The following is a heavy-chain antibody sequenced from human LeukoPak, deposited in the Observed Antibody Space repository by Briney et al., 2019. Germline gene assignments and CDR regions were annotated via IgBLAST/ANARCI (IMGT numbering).Heavy chain of an antibody. CDR2: INPSGGST. Sequence: VASVKVPCKASGYTFTSYYMHWVRQAPGQGLEWMGIINPSGGSTSYAQKFQGRVTMTRDMSTSTVYMELSSLRSEDTAVYYCARGSLEAGAFDIWGQGTMVTVSS. CDR3: ARGSLEAGAFDI. V-gene: IGHV1-46*01. D-gene: IGHD1-1*01. J-gene: IGHJ3*02. CDR1: GYTFTSYY.